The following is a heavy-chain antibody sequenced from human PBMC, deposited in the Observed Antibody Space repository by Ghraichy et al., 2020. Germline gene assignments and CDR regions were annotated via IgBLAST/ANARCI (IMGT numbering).Heavy chain of an antibody. CDR1: GFTLSDYG. D-gene: IGHD1-26*01. CDR3: ARASGRSPYYYYGMDV. Sequence: KTLSLTCAASGFTLSDYGMHWVRQAPGKGLEWVAVISYDGSNKYYVDSARGRFTISRDNSKNSVYLQMNSLRAEETGIYYCARASGRSPYYYYGMDVWGQGTTVTVSS. V-gene: IGHV3-30*03. J-gene: IGHJ6*02. CDR2: ISYDGSNK.